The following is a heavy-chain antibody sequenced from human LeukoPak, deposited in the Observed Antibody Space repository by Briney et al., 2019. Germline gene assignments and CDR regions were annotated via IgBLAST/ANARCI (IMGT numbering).Heavy chain of an antibody. D-gene: IGHD1-1*01. Sequence: PGGSLRLSCAASGFTFSSYSMNWVRQAPGKGLEWGSYISSSSSSSTIYYADSVKGRFTISRDNAKNSVYLQMNSLRDEDTAVYYCARRVTTAYDYWGQGTLVTVSS. CDR1: GFTFSSYS. CDR2: ISSSSSSSTI. J-gene: IGHJ4*02. CDR3: ARRVTTAYDY. V-gene: IGHV3-48*02.